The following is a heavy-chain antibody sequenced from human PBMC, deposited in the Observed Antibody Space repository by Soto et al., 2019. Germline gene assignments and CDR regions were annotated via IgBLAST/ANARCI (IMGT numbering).Heavy chain of an antibody. J-gene: IGHJ4*02. CDR3: ATKGDSGSI. CDR2: ISPGGIAT. Sequence: EVQVVESGGGLVQPGGSLRLSCAVSGFSFSTYWMTWVRQAPGRGLEWVANISPGGIATHYVDSVKGRFTISGDNAKNSVYLQMNSLRGEDTAVYYCATKGDSGSIWGQGTLVTVSS. D-gene: IGHD3-22*01. CDR1: GFSFSTYW. V-gene: IGHV3-7*01.